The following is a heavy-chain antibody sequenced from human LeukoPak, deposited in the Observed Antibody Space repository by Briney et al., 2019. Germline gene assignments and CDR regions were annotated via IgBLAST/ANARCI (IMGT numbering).Heavy chain of an antibody. D-gene: IGHD2-15*01. Sequence: SETLSLTCTVSGGSISSYYWSWIRQPPGKGLEWIGYIYYSGSTNYNPSLKSRVTISVDTSKNQFSLKLSSVTAADTAVYYCARLGHCSGGSCSKYYYYGMDVWGQGTTVTVSS. J-gene: IGHJ6*02. V-gene: IGHV4-59*01. CDR2: IYYSGST. CDR3: ARLGHCSGGSCSKYYYYGMDV. CDR1: GGSISSYY.